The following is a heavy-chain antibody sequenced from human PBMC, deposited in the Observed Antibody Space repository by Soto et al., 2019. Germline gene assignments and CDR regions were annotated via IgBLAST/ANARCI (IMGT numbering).Heavy chain of an antibody. CDR2: ISYDGSNK. J-gene: IGHJ6*02. D-gene: IGHD1-20*01. CDR3: ARDVGITGTTLAVYYYYYGMDV. V-gene: IGHV3-30-3*01. Sequence: QVQLVESGGGVVQPGRSLRLSCAASGFTFSSYAMHWVRQAPGKGLEWVAVISYDGSNKYYADSVKGRFTISGDNSKNTLYLQMNSLRAEDTAVYYCARDVGITGTTLAVYYYYYGMDVWGQGTTVTVSS. CDR1: GFTFSSYA.